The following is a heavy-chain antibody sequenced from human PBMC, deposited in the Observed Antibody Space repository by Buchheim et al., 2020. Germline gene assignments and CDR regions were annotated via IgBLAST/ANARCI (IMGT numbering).Heavy chain of an antibody. CDR1: GGSFSGYY. V-gene: IGHV4-34*01. CDR2: IYHSGST. Sequence: QVQLQQWGAGLLKPSETLSLTCAVYGGSFSGYYWSWIRQPPGKGLEWIGEIYHSGSTNYNPSLKSRVTISVDKSKNQFSLKLSSVTAADTAVYYCARGGVSTTAFSGWYQPCDYWGQGTL. CDR3: ARGGVSTTAFSGWYQPCDY. D-gene: IGHD6-19*01. J-gene: IGHJ4*02.